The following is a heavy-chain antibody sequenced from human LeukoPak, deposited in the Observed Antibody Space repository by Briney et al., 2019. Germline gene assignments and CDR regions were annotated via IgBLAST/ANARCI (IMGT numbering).Heavy chain of an antibody. CDR3: AREYFARRAFDI. CDR1: GFTFSSYS. V-gene: IGHV3-21*01. D-gene: IGHD3-9*01. Sequence: PGGSLRLSCAASGFTFSSYSMNWVRQAPGKGLEWVSSISSSSSFIYYADSVKGRFTISRDNAKNSLYLQMNSLRAEDTAVYYCAREYFARRAFDIWGQGTMVTVSS. J-gene: IGHJ3*02. CDR2: ISSSSSFI.